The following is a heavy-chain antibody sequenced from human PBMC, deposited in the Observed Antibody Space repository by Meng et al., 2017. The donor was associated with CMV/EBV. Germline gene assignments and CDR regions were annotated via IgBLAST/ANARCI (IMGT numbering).Heavy chain of an antibody. CDR2: ISAYNGNT. Sequence: ASVKVSCKASGYTFTSYGISWVRQAPGQGLEWMGWISAYNGNTNYAQKLPGRVTMTTDTSTSTAYMELRSLRSDDTAVYYCARIGYYTIFGNYYGMDVWGQGTTVTVSS. V-gene: IGHV1-18*01. D-gene: IGHD3-3*01. J-gene: IGHJ6*02. CDR3: ARIGYYTIFGNYYGMDV. CDR1: GYTFTSYG.